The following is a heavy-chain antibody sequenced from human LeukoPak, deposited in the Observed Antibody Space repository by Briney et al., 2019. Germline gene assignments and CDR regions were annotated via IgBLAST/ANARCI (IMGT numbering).Heavy chain of an antibody. CDR3: AKFGTSGAKPTLYYYYYGMDV. D-gene: IGHD2-2*01. CDR2: ISGSGGST. V-gene: IGHV3-23*01. J-gene: IGHJ6*02. CDR1: GFTFSRYA. Sequence: GGSLRLSCAASGFTFSRYAMSWVRQAPGKGLEWVSAISGSGGSTYYADSVKGRFTISRDNSKNTLYLQMNSLRAEDTAVYYRAKFGTSGAKPTLYYYYYGMDVWGQGTTVTVSS.